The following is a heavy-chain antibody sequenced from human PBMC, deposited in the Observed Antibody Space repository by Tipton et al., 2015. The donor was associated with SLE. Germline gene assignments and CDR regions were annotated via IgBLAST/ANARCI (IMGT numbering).Heavy chain of an antibody. CDR1: GFTFSSYA. CDR3: ASTGYSSYWYFDL. D-gene: IGHD5-12*01. J-gene: IGHJ2*01. Sequence: GSLRLSCAASGFTFSSYAMSWVRQAPGRGLEWVSYISSSSSDTNYADSVRGRFSISRDNVKNSLYLQMSSLRAEDTAVYYCASTGYSSYWYFDLWGRGTLVTVSS. CDR2: ISSSSSDT. V-gene: IGHV3-11*03.